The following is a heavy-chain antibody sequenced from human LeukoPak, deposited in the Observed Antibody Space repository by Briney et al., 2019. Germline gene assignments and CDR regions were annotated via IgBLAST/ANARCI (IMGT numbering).Heavy chain of an antibody. CDR1: GFDFSTYA. CDR2: IGGGDT. D-gene: IGHD1-26*01. Sequence: GGSLRLSCAASGFDFSTYAMSWVRQAPGKGPEWVSGIGGGDTHYADSVKGRFTISRDNSKSTVELHMSSLRVEDTAVYSKDGQSFNSMWDYLDSWGRGTLVTVSS. CDR3: DGQSFNSMWDYLDS. J-gene: IGHJ4*02. V-gene: IGHV3-23*01.